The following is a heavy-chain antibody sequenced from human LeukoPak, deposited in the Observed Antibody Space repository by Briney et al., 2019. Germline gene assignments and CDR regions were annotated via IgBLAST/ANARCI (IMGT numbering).Heavy chain of an antibody. CDR2: INHSGST. D-gene: IGHD2-2*01. J-gene: IGHJ4*02. CDR1: GGSFSDYY. V-gene: IGHV4-34*01. CDR3: ARGRRNYCSSTSCYVLLFDY. Sequence: PSETLSLTCAVYGGSFSDYYWSWIRQPPGKGLEWIGEINHSGSTNYNPSLKSRVTISVDTSKNQFSLKLSSVTAADTAVYYCARGRRNYCSSTSCYVLLFDYWGQGTLVTVSS.